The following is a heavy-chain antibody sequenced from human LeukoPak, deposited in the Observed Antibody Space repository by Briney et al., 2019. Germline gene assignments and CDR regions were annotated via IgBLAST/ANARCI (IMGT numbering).Heavy chain of an antibody. CDR1: GFTFSSYA. D-gene: IGHD3-3*01. Sequence: GGSLRLSCAASGFTFSSYAMSWVRQAPGKGLEWVSAISGSGGSTYYADSVKGRFTISRDNSKNTLYLQMNSLRAEDTAVYYCAKDLLSGSLLYYGMDVWGQGTSVTVSS. CDR3: AKDLLSGSLLYYGMDV. J-gene: IGHJ6*02. CDR2: ISGSGGST. V-gene: IGHV3-23*01.